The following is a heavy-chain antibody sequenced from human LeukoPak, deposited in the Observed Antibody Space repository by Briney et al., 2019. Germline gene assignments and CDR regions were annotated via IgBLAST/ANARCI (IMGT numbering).Heavy chain of an antibody. CDR1: GYTLTELS. V-gene: IGHV1-24*01. CDR3: ATSKGLWFGSDSYYYYGMDV. Sequence: AAVKVSCKVSGYTLTELSMHWVRPAPGKRLEWMGGFDLEDGEPIYAQKFQGRVTMTQDTSTDTAYMELSSLRSEDTAVYYCATSKGLWFGSDSYYYYGMDVWGKGTTVTVSS. J-gene: IGHJ6*04. D-gene: IGHD3-10*01. CDR2: FDLEDGEP.